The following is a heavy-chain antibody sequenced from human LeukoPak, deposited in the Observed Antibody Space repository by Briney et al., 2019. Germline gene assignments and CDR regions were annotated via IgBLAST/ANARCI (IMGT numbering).Heavy chain of an antibody. CDR2: INPTGGNT. CDR1: GYTFISYG. Sequence: ASVKVSCKASGYTFISYGITWVRQAPGQGLEWMGIINPTGGNTRYAEKFQGRVTMTRDMSTSTVYMELSSLRSEDTAVYYCTRVYGIVGETHHFDYWGQGTLVTVSS. CDR3: TRVYGIVGETHHFDY. V-gene: IGHV1-46*01. J-gene: IGHJ4*02. D-gene: IGHD1-26*01.